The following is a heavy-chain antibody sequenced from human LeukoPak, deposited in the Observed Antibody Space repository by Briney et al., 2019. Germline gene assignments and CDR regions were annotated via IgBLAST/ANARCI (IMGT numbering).Heavy chain of an antibody. CDR2: FDPEDGET. J-gene: IGHJ3*02. CDR1: GYTLTDYY. CDR3: ATAPIYDYSNSNALDI. Sequence: GASVKVSCKASGYTLTDYYLHWVRQAPGKGLEWMGGFDPEDGETIYAQKFQGRVTMTEDTSTDTAYMELSSLRSEDTAVYYCATAPIYDYSNSNALDIWGQGTMVTVSS. D-gene: IGHD4-11*01. V-gene: IGHV1-24*01.